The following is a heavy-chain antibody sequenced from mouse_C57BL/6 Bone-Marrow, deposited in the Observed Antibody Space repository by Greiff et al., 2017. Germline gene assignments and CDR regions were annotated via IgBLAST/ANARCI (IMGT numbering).Heavy chain of an antibody. J-gene: IGHJ4*01. Sequence: EVNLVESGGGLVQSGRSLRLSCATSGFTFSDFYMEWVRQAPGKGLEWIAASRNKANDYTTEYSASVKGRFIVSRDTSQSILYLQMNALRAEDTAIYYCARDSAGYAMDYWGQGTSVTVSS. CDR2: SRNKANDYTT. V-gene: IGHV7-1*01. CDR1: GFTFSDFY. CDR3: ARDSAGYAMDY.